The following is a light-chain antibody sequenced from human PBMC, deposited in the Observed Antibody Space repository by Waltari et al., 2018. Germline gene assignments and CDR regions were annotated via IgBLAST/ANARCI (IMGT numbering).Light chain of an antibody. Sequence: QSALTQPASCSGSPGQSITISCTGSSSDVGGYNYVSWYQQHPGKAPKLMIYEVSNRPSGVSNRFSGSTSGNTASLTISGLQAEDEADYYCSSYTSSSSVVFGGGTKLTVL. V-gene: IGLV2-14*01. CDR2: EVS. CDR3: SSYTSSSSVV. CDR1: SSDVGGYNY. J-gene: IGLJ2*01.